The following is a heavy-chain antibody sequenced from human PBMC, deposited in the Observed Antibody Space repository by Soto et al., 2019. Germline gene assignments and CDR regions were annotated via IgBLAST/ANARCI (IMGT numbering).Heavy chain of an antibody. Sequence: EVQLVESGGGLVQPGGSLRLSCAASGFTVSSNYMTWVRQAPGKGLEWVSFIYSGGRTYYADSVTGRFTISRDNSKNTLYLQMNSLRAEDAAVYYCARDSSGYGIGYWGQGTQVIVSS. CDR2: IYSGGRT. CDR3: ARDSSGYGIGY. CDR1: GFTVSSNY. D-gene: IGHD5-12*01. J-gene: IGHJ4*02. V-gene: IGHV3-66*01.